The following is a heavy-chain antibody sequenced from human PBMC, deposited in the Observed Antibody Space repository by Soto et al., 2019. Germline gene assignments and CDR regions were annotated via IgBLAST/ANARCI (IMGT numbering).Heavy chain of an antibody. D-gene: IGHD3-10*01. CDR3: ARAYGSGVMDV. Sequence: TSETLSLTCTVSGGSISSGDYYWSWIRQPPGKGLEWIGYIYYSGSTYYNPSLKSRVTISVDTSKNQFSLKLSSVTAADTAVYYCARAYGSGVMDVWGQGTTVTVSS. CDR2: IYYSGST. V-gene: IGHV4-30-4*01. J-gene: IGHJ6*02. CDR1: GGSISSGDYY.